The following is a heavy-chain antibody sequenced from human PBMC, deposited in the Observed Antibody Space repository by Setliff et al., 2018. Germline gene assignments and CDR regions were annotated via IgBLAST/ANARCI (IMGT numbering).Heavy chain of an antibody. V-gene: IGHV1-18*01. CDR2: ISAYNGNT. CDR3: ARVGSSSWLHPDVYYYYGMDV. D-gene: IGHD6-13*01. J-gene: IGHJ6*02. Sequence: ASVKVSCKASGYTFTSYGISWVRQAPGQELEWMGWISAYNGNTNYAQKLQGRVTMTTDTSTSTAYMELRSLRSDDTAVYYCARVGSSSWLHPDVYYYYGMDVWGQGTTVTVSS. CDR1: GYTFTSYG.